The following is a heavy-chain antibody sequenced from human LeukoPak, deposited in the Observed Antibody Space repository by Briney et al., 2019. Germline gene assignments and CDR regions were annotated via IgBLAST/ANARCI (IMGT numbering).Heavy chain of an antibody. Sequence: GDSLKISCKGCGYSFTSYWIGWVRQMPGKGLEWMGIIYPGGSDTRYSPSFQGQVTISADKSISTAYLQWSSLKASDTAMYYCARQPELGICDYCGQGTLVTVSS. V-gene: IGHV5-51*01. J-gene: IGHJ4*02. CDR2: IYPGGSDT. CDR1: GYSFTSYW. D-gene: IGHD7-27*01. CDR3: ARQPELGICDY.